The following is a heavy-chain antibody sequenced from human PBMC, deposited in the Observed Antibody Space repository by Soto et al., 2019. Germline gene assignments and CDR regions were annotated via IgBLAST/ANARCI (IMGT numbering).Heavy chain of an antibody. D-gene: IGHD5-12*01. Sequence: ASVKVSCKASGYTFTSYAMHWVRQATGQGLEWMGWMNPNSGNTGYAQKFQGRFTISRDNAWNSLYLQMNSLRAEDTALYYCARHSRDGYDPFDYWGQGALVTVSS. CDR1: GYTFTSYA. V-gene: IGHV1-8*02. CDR3: ARHSRDGYDPFDY. CDR2: MNPNSGNT. J-gene: IGHJ4*02.